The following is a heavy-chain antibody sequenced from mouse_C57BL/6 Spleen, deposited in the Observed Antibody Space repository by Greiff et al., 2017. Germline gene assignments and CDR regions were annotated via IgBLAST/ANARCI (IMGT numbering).Heavy chain of an antibody. CDR1: GYTFTSYW. D-gene: IGHD3-2*02. J-gene: IGHJ3*01. Sequence: VQLQQPGAELVRPGSSVKLSCTASGYTFTSYWMHWVKQRPIQGLEWIGNIDPSDSETHYNQKFKDKATLTVDKSSSTAYMQLSSLTYEDSAVYYCAAETAQVSWFAYWGQGTLVTVSA. CDR3: AAETAQVSWFAY. CDR2: IDPSDSET. V-gene: IGHV1-52*01.